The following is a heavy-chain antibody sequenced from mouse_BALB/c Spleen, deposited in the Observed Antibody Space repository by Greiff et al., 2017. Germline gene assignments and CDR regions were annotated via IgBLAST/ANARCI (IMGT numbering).Heavy chain of an antibody. V-gene: IGHV5-17*02. Sequence: EVKVVESGGGLVQPGGSRKLSCAASGFTFSSFGMHWVRQAPEKGLEWVAYISSGSSTIYYADTVKGRFTISRDNPKNTLFLQMTSLRSEDTAMHYCARKRGSSYGYFDVWGAGTTVTVSS. CDR1: GFTFSSFG. D-gene: IGHD1-1*01. CDR2: ISSGSSTI. J-gene: IGHJ1*01. CDR3: ARKRGSSYGYFDV.